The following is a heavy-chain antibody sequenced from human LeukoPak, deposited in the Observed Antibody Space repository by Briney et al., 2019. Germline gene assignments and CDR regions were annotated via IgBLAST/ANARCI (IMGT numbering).Heavy chain of an antibody. J-gene: IGHJ6*03. V-gene: IGHV3-74*01. CDR3: ARVPGGNSYYYYMDV. Sequence: GGSLRLSCAASGFTFSNYGMHWVRQVPGKGLVWVSRINSDGSSTSYADSVKGRFTISRDNAKNTLYLQMNSLRAEDTAVYYCARVPGGNSYYYYMDVWGKGTTVTVSS. CDR1: GFTFSNYG. D-gene: IGHD2-15*01. CDR2: INSDGSST.